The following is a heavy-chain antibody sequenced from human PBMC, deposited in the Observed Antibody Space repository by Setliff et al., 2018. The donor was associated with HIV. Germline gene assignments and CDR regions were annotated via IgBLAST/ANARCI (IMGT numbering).Heavy chain of an antibody. V-gene: IGHV1-2*02. CDR3: ARYLVVVPVAVGGLDV. CDR1: GYRFTDYY. Sequence: GASVKVSCKASGYRFTDYYIHWVRQAPGQGLEWMGWINPNSGGTNYAQKFQGRVTMTRDTPISTAYMELSGLTSDDSAVYYCARYLVVVPVAVGGLDVWGQGTTVTVSS. J-gene: IGHJ6*02. D-gene: IGHD2-2*01. CDR2: INPNSGGT.